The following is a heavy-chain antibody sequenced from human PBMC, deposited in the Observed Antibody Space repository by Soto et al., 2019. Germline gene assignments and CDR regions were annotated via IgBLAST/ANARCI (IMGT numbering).Heavy chain of an antibody. V-gene: IGHV3-23*01. CDR2: VSGSGGGR. Sequence: PGGSLRLSCAASGFAFSNYAISWVRQAPGKGLEWVSVVSGSGGGRYYADSVKGRFTISRDNSKNTLYLQMNSLRAEDTAVYYCAKGETSNWSDFAYWGQGTLVTVS. CDR3: AKGETSNWSDFAY. J-gene: IGHJ4*02. D-gene: IGHD6-13*01. CDR1: GFAFSNYA.